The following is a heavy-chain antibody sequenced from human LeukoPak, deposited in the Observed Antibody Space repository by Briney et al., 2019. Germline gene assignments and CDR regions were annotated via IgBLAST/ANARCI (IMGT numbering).Heavy chain of an antibody. CDR2: ISGSGDTT. CDR3: ARATGYDATFDY. CDR1: GFTFSSYA. V-gene: IGHV3-23*01. D-gene: IGHD6-13*01. J-gene: IGHJ4*02. Sequence: GGSLRLSCAASGFTFSSYAMTWVRQAPGKGLEWVSGISGSGDTTYYADSVKGRFTISRDNSKNMLYLQMNSLRAEDTAVYFCARATGYDATFDYWGQGTLVTVSS.